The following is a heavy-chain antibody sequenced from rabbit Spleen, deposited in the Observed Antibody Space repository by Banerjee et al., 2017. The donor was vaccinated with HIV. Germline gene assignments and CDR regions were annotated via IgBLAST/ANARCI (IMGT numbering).Heavy chain of an antibody. CDR2: IYGNSSGST. V-gene: IGHV1S45*01. CDR1: GFSFSTYYY. J-gene: IGHJ4*01. D-gene: IGHD6-1*01. CDR3: ASAYSDVYFNL. Sequence: QQQLEESGGGLVKPGGTLTLTCKASGFSFSTYYYMCWVRQAPGKGLEWIACIYGNSSGSTWYATWAKGRFTISKTSSTTVTLQMTSLTAADTATYFCASAYSDVYFNLWGPGTLVTVS.